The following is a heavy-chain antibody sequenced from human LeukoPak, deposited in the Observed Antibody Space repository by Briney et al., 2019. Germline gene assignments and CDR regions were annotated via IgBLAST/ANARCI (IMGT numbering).Heavy chain of an antibody. V-gene: IGHV4-39*07. D-gene: IGHD3-16*01. Sequence: SETLSLTCTVSGGSLSSTNYYWGWIRQPPGKGLEWIGNIYRSGSTYYNPSLRSRITITADTSRRQFSLKLSSVTAADTAVYYCMWGNGSPVSPGRYWGQGTLVTVSS. CDR3: MWGNGSPVSPGRY. CDR2: IYRSGST. CDR1: GGSLSSTNYY. J-gene: IGHJ4*02.